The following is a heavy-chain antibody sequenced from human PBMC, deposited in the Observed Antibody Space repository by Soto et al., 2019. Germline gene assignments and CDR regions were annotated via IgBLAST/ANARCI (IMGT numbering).Heavy chain of an antibody. V-gene: IGHV4-59*01. CDR1: GGSISSYY. CDR2: IYYSGST. Sequence: PSETLSLTCTVSGGSISSYYWSWIRQPPGKGLEWIGYIYYSGSTNYNPSLKSRDTISVDTSKNQFSLKLSSVTAADTAVYYCARTGDLGSDYYYYYMDVWGKGTTVTVSS. D-gene: IGHD7-27*01. J-gene: IGHJ6*03. CDR3: ARTGDLGSDYYYYYMDV.